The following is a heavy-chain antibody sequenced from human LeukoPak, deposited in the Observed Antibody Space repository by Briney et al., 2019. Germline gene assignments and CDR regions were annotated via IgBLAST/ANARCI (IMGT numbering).Heavy chain of an antibody. J-gene: IGHJ4*02. CDR1: GGGFSRYA. CDR3: ARGSGETGGYYYIY. V-gene: IGHV1-69*01. CDR2: IIPIFGTA. Sequence: SVKVSCKASGGGFSRYAISWVRQAPGQGLEWMGGIIPIFGTANYAQKFQGRVTIAADESTRTAYMELRTLRSEDTAIYYCARGSGETGGYYYIYWGRGTPVTVSS. D-gene: IGHD3-22*01.